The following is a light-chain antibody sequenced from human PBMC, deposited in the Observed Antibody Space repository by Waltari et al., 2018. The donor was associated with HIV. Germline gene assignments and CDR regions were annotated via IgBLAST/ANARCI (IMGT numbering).Light chain of an antibody. V-gene: IGLV3-25*03. Sequence: SYELTQPPSVSVSPGQTARTTCSGDALPKQYAYWYQQKPGQAPVLVIYKDSERPSGIPERFSGSSSGTTVTLTISGVQAEDEADYYCQSAASSATYRVFGGGTKLTVL. J-gene: IGLJ3*02. CDR1: ALPKQY. CDR2: KDS. CDR3: QSAASSATYRV.